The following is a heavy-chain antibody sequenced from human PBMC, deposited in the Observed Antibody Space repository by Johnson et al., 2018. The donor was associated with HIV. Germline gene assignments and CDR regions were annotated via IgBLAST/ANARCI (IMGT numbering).Heavy chain of an antibody. V-gene: IGHV3-30*02. D-gene: IGHD2-2*01. CDR1: GFTFSSYG. J-gene: IGHJ3*01. CDR3: ARERIGYSSSGDAFDL. Sequence: QVQLVESGGGVVQPGGSLRLSCAASGFTFSSYGMHWVRQAPGKGLEWVAFIRYDGSNKYYADSVKGRFTISRDNAKNTLYLQMNSLRAEDTAVYYCARERIGYSSSGDAFDLWGQGTMVTVSS. CDR2: IRYDGSNK.